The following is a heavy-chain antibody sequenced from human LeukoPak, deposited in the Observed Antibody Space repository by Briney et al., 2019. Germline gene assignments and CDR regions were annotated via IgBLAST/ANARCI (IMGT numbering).Heavy chain of an antibody. D-gene: IGHD6-19*01. J-gene: IGHJ4*02. CDR3: ARGLTWLGDASTNDY. CDR2: MNPNSGNT. V-gene: IGHV1-8*01. CDR1: GYTFTSYD. Sequence: ASVKVSCKASGYTFTSYDISWVRQATGQGLEWMGWMNPNSGNTGYAQKFQGRVTMTRNTSISTAYMELSSLRSEDTAVYYCARGLTWLGDASTNDYWGQGTLVTVSS.